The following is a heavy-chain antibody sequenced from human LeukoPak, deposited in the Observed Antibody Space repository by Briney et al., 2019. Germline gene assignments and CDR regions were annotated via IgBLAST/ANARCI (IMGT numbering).Heavy chain of an antibody. V-gene: IGHV3-30*02. CDR3: ATDISTHYFGS. CDR1: GISIRSYG. CDR2: IWYDASNK. Sequence: PGGSLRLSCAASGISIRSYGMHWVRQAPGKGLEWVTFIWYDASNKYYAESVKGRFTISRDNSRNTVFLQMNSLRAEDTAIYYCATDISTHYFGSWGQGTLVTVSS. J-gene: IGHJ4*02. D-gene: IGHD3-9*01.